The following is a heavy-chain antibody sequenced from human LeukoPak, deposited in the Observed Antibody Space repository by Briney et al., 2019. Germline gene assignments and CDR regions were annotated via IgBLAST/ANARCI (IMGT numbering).Heavy chain of an antibody. CDR3: AKDVRGYNRPVDY. D-gene: IGHD3-10*02. V-gene: IGHV3-23*01. Sequence: GGSLRLSCAASGFSFSSHAMNWVRQAPGKGLEWVSAISGSGSGTDYADSVKGRFTISRDNSKNTLYLQINSLRAEDTAVYYYAKDVRGYNRPVDYWGQGTLVTVSS. CDR2: ISGSGSGT. CDR1: GFSFSSHA. J-gene: IGHJ4*02.